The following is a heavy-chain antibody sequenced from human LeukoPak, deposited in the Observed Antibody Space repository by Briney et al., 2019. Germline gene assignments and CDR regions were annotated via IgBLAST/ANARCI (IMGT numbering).Heavy chain of an antibody. CDR3: ARDLYDSSGYFDY. CDR2: ISGYNGNT. D-gene: IGHD3-22*01. Sequence: GASVKVSCKASGYTFTNYGISWVRQAPGQGLEWMGWISGYNGNTNCARKVQGRVTMTTDTSTSTAYMELRSLRSDDTAVYSCARDLYDSSGYFDYWGQGTLVTVSS. V-gene: IGHV1-18*01. J-gene: IGHJ4*02. CDR1: GYTFTNYG.